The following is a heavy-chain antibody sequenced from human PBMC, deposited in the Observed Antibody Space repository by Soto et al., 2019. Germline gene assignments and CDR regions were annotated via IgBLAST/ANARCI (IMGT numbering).Heavy chain of an antibody. J-gene: IGHJ4*02. CDR3: AKDLGSSGSYHGSYFDS. CDR2: ISGSGGST. Sequence: EVQLLESGGGLVQPGGSLRLSCAASGFTFSTYAMNWVRQAPGKGLEWVSTISGSGGSTYYADSVKGRFTISRDNSKNTLYLQTNSLRAEDTALYYCAKDLGSSGSYHGSYFDSWGQGTLVTVSS. D-gene: IGHD1-26*01. CDR1: GFTFSTYA. V-gene: IGHV3-23*01.